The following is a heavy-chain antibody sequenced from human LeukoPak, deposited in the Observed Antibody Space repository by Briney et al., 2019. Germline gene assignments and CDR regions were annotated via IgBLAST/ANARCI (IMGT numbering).Heavy chain of an antibody. CDR1: GGSISTYY. CDR3: ARGRGDSRGTSFDY. J-gene: IGHJ4*02. CDR2: IYYTGTT. Sequence: PSETLSLTCTVSGGSISTYYWSWIRQLPGKGPEWIAYIYYTGTTTYNPSLKSRVTISIDTSRNQFSLNLNSVTAADTAVYYCARGRGDSRGTSFDYWGQGTLVTVSS. D-gene: IGHD3-22*01. V-gene: IGHV4-59*01.